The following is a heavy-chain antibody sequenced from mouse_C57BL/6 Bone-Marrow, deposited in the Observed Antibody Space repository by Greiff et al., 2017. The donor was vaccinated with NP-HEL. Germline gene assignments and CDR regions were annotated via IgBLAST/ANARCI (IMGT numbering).Heavy chain of an antibody. CDR3: ARVYYYYY. Sequence: QVQLQQPGAELVKPGASVKLSCKASGYTFTSYWMQWVKQRPGQGLEWIGEIDPSDSYTNYNQKFKGKATLTVDTSSSTAYMQLSSLTSEDSAVYYCARVYYYYYWGQGTTLTVSS. V-gene: IGHV1-50*01. J-gene: IGHJ2*01. CDR1: GYTFTSYW. D-gene: IGHD1-1*01. CDR2: IDPSDSYT.